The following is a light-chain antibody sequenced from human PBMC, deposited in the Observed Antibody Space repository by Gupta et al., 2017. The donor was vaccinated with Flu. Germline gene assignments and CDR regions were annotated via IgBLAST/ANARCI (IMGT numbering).Light chain of an antibody. Sequence: EIVMTQSPDTLSVSPGERATLSCRASQSISSNLAWYQHKPGLAPRLLIFGASPRATGIADRFSGSGCGTEFTLTISSLESEDFAVYYCQQYDDWPPITFGQGTRLEIK. CDR2: GAS. V-gene: IGKV3-15*01. CDR3: QQYDDWPPIT. CDR1: QSISSN. J-gene: IGKJ5*01.